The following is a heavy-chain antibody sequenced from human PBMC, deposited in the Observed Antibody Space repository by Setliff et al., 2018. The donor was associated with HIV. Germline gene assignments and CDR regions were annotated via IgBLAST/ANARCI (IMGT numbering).Heavy chain of an antibody. D-gene: IGHD3-10*01. CDR1: GYTFTDSY. V-gene: IGHV1-2*06. Sequence: ASVKVSCKASGYTFTDSYIHWVRQAPGQGLEWMGRINPKNGGTNFSQKFRGRVTMTTTASIRTAYMEMTSLRSDDTAVYYCAREARDVVRGVIIADYWGQGTLVTVSS. CDR2: INPKNGGT. CDR3: AREARDVVRGVIIADY. J-gene: IGHJ4*02.